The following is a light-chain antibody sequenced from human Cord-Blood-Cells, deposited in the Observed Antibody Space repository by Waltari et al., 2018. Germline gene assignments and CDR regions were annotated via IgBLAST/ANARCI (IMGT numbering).Light chain of an antibody. Sequence: DIQMTQSPSSLSAFVGSGVTSTCRASQSISSYLNWYQQKPGKAPKLLIYAASSLQSGVPSRFSGSGSGTDFTLTISSLQPEDFATYYCQQSYSTPHTFGGGTKVEIK. CDR2: AAS. V-gene: IGKV1-39*01. J-gene: IGKJ4*01. CDR3: QQSYSTPHT. CDR1: QSISSY.